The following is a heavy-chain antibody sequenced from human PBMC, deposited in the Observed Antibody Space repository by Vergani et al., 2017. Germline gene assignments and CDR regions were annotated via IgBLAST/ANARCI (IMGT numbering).Heavy chain of an antibody. CDR3: AKDQGYCSSTSCSHYYYYGMDV. Sequence: EVQLLESGGGLVQPGGSLRLSCAASGFTFSSCAMSWVRQAPGKGLEWVSAISGSGGSTYYADSVKGRFTISRDNSKNTLYLQMNSLRAEDTAVYYCAKDQGYCSSTSCSHYYYYGMDVWGQGTTVTVSS. CDR2: ISGSGGST. D-gene: IGHD2-2*01. J-gene: IGHJ6*02. CDR1: GFTFSSCA. V-gene: IGHV3-23*01.